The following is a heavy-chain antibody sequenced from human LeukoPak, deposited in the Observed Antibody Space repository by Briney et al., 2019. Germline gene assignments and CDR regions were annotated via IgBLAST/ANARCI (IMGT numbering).Heavy chain of an antibody. CDR1: GFNFSSYW. CDR2: IKQDGSEK. Sequence: PGGSLRLSCAASGFNFSSYWMSWVRQAPGKGLEWVANIKQDGSEKYYVDSVKGRFTISRDNAKNSLYLQMNSLRAEDTAAYYCAREWELLPVFDYWGQGTLVTVSS. D-gene: IGHD1-26*01. J-gene: IGHJ4*02. V-gene: IGHV3-7*01. CDR3: AREWELLPVFDY.